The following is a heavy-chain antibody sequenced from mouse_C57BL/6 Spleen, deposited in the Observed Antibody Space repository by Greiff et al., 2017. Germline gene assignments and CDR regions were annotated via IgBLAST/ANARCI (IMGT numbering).Heavy chain of an antibody. D-gene: IGHD3-2*02. CDR3: ARRPTAQATMDYFDY. CDR2: IYPGDGDT. CDR1: GYAFSSSW. J-gene: IGHJ2*01. Sequence: QVQLQQSGPELVKPGASVKISCKASGYAFSSSWMNWVKQRPGKGLEWIGRIYPGDGDTNYNGKFKGKATLTADKSSSTAYMQLSSLTSEDSAVYFCARRPTAQATMDYFDYWGQGTTLTVSS. V-gene: IGHV1-82*01.